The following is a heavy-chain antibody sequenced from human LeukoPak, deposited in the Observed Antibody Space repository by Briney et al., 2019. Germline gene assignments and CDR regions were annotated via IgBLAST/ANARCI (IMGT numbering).Heavy chain of an antibody. CDR3: ARGTTTVTAKGYFDY. Sequence: GGSLRLSCAASGFTFSSYWMSWVRQAPGKGLGWVANIKQDGSEKYYVDSVKGRFTISRDNAKNSLYLQMNSLRAEDTAVYYCARGTTTVTAKGYFDYWGQGTLVTVSS. CDR1: GFTFSSYW. D-gene: IGHD4-17*01. J-gene: IGHJ4*02. V-gene: IGHV3-7*01. CDR2: IKQDGSEK.